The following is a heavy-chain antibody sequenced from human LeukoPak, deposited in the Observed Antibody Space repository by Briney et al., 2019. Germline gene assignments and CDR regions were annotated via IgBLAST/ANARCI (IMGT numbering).Heavy chain of an antibody. Sequence: GGSLRLSCAASEFSVGSNYMTWVRQAPGKGLEWVSLIYSGGSTYYADSVKGRFTISRDNSKNTLYLQMNSLRAEDTAVYYCANSYSGWYVDYFDYWGQGTLVTVSS. CDR2: IYSGGST. CDR1: EFSVGSNY. D-gene: IGHD6-19*01. J-gene: IGHJ4*02. CDR3: ANSYSGWYVDYFDY. V-gene: IGHV3-66*01.